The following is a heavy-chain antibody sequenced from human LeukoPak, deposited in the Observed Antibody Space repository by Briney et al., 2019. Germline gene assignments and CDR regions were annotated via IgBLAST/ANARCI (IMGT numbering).Heavy chain of an antibody. V-gene: IGHV3-7*01. CDR1: GFTFSSYW. Sequence: GGSLGLSCAASGFTFSSYWMSWVRQAPGKGLEWVANIKQDGSEKYYVGSVKGRFTISRDNAKNSLYLQMNSLRAEDTAVYYCARAGWFGEYRDYDPLGWFDPWGQGTLVTVSS. CDR2: IKQDGSEK. CDR3: ARAGWFGEYRDYDPLGWFDP. J-gene: IGHJ5*02. D-gene: IGHD3-10*01.